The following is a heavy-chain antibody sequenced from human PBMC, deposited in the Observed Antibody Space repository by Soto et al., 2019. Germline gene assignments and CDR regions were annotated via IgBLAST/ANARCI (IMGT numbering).Heavy chain of an antibody. D-gene: IGHD3-22*01. CDR1: GYTFTCYY. V-gene: IGHV1-2*02. CDR3: ARDLMQIVVVINRYYYYGMDV. Sequence: SVEVSFKASGYTFTCYYMHWVRQAPGQGLEWMGWINPNSGGTNYAQKFQGSVTMTRDTSISTAYMELSRLRSDDTAVYYCARDLMQIVVVINRYYYYGMDVWGQRTTVTVSS. CDR2: INPNSGGT. J-gene: IGHJ6*02.